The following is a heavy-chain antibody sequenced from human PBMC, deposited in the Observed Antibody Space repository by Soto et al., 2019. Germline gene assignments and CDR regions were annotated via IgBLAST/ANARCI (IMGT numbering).Heavy chain of an antibody. CDR2: GSGKSDIV. CDR3: VINAGKLYACFDY. J-gene: IGHJ4*02. CDR1: GFFFDNYD. D-gene: IGHD3-3*01. V-gene: IGHV3-9*01. Sequence: LRVICNTSGFFFDNYDMHWIRQAPGKGPEWVSGGSGKSDIVAYADSVKGRFTISRDNAKKSLFLQMNKIRPEDTALYYFVINAGKLYACFDYWGQGIQV.